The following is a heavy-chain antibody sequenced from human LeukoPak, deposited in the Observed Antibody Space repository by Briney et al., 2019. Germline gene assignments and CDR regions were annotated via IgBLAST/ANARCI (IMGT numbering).Heavy chain of an antibody. Sequence: ETLSLTCAVYGGSFSGYYWSWIRQAPGKGLEWVSGISGSGRGGRTYYADFVKGRFTISRDNSKNTLYLQMNSLRAEDTAVCYCAKAGSIRFDYWGQGTLVTVSS. V-gene: IGHV3-23*01. CDR3: AKAGSIRFDY. J-gene: IGHJ4*02. CDR1: GGSFSGYY. CDR2: ISGSGRGGRT. D-gene: IGHD1-26*01.